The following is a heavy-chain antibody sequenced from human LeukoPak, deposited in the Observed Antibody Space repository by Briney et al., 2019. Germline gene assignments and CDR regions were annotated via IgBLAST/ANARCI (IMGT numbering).Heavy chain of an antibody. CDR3: ARRTDSGSYNWFDH. CDR1: GGSISTYH. J-gene: IGHJ5*02. D-gene: IGHD1-26*01. V-gene: IGHV4-4*07. CDR2: IQNSDT. Sequence: SETLSLTCTVSGGSISTYHWNGIRQPAGKGLEWIGRIQNSDTNYNPSLKSRVIISVDTSKKQFSLKLSSVTAADTAVYYCARRTDSGSYNWFDHWGQGTLVTVSS.